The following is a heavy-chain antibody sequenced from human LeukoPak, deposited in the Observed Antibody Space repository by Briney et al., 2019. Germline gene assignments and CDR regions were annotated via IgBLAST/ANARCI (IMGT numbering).Heavy chain of an antibody. CDR1: GGTFSSYA. CDR3: ARALVGSATVTTDFDY. V-gene: IGHV1-69*13. D-gene: IGHD4-17*01. CDR2: IIPIFGTA. Sequence: VASAKVSCKASGGTFSSYAISWVRQAPGQGLEWMGGIIPIFGTANYAQKFQGRVTITADESTSTAYMELSSLRSEDAAVYYCARALVGSATVTTDFDYWGQGTLVTVSS. J-gene: IGHJ4*02.